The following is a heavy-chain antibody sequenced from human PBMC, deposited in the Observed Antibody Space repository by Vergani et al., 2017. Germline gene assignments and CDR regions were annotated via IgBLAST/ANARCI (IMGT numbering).Heavy chain of an antibody. CDR2: ISWNSGSI. CDR1: GFTFDDYA. D-gene: IGHD2-2*01. Sequence: EVQLVESGGGLVQPGRSLRLSCAASGFTFDDYAMHWVRQAPGKGLEWVSGISWNSGSIGYADSVKGRFTISRDNAKSSLYLQMNSLRAEDTALYYCAKARYCSSTSCLYYYGMDVWGQGTTVTVS. CDR3: AKARYCSSTSCLYYYGMDV. J-gene: IGHJ6*02. V-gene: IGHV3-9*01.